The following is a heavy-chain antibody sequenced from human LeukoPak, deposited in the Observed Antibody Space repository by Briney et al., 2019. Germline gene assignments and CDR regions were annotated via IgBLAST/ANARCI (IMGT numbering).Heavy chain of an antibody. Sequence: ASVKVSCKASGFTFSSYWMHWVRQAPGQGLEWMGRINPNSGGTNYAQKFQGRVTMTRDTSISTAYMELSRLRSDDTAVYYCARERWRSSSIVADYWGQGTLVTVSS. J-gene: IGHJ4*02. V-gene: IGHV1-2*06. CDR2: INPNSGGT. CDR1: GFTFSSYW. CDR3: ARERWRSSSIVADY. D-gene: IGHD6-6*01.